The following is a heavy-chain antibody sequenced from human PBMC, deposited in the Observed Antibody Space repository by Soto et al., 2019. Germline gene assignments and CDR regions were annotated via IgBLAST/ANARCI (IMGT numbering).Heavy chain of an antibody. CDR1: GGSFSGYY. CDR2: INHSGST. Sequence: SETLSLTCAVYGGSFSGYYWSWIRQPPGKGLEWIGEINHSGSTNYNPSLKSRVTISVDTPKNQFSLKLSSVTAADTAVYYCARGFHPYSSSWGYWGQGTLVTVSS. CDR3: ARGFHPYSSSWGY. J-gene: IGHJ4*02. V-gene: IGHV4-34*01. D-gene: IGHD6-13*01.